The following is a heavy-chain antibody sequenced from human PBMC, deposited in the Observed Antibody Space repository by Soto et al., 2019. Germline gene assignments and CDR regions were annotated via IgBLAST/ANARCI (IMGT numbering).Heavy chain of an antibody. V-gene: IGHV4-34*01. CDR3: ARGGSSDWQVALDI. D-gene: IGHD6-19*01. CDR1: AGSFSHYY. CDR2: IKHGGSS. J-gene: IGHJ3*02. Sequence: KTSETLSLTCTVYAGSFSHYYWNWIRQSPGKGLEWIGKIKHGGSSSYNPSPRSRVSISVDMSKNQSSLTLSSVTAADTAVYYCARGGSSDWQVALDIWGQGTMVTVSS.